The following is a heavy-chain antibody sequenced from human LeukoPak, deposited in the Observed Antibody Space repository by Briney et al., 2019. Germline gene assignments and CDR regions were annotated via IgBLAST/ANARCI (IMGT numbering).Heavy chain of an antibody. CDR2: VYYTGST. CDR1: GGSINSYY. V-gene: IGHV4-59*01. CDR3: ARVGYTSGWSSFDY. Sequence: SETLSLTCTVSGGSINSYYWSWIRQPPGKGLEWIGFVYYTGSTNYSPSLKSRVAISVDTSKNQFSLKLSSVTAADTAVYYCARVGYTSGWSSFDYWGQRTLVAVSS. J-gene: IGHJ4*02. D-gene: IGHD6-19*01.